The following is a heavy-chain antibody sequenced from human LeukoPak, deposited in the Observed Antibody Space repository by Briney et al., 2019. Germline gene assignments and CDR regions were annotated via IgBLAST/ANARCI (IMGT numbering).Heavy chain of an antibody. D-gene: IGHD1-26*01. CDR2: ISYDGSNK. CDR3: ARGGWSSGSYYAGAFDI. V-gene: IGHV3-30*04. Sequence: GGSLRLSCAASGFTFSSYAMHWVRQAPGKGLEWVAVISYDGSNKYYADSVKGRFTISRDNSKNTLDLQMNSLRAEDTAVYYCARGGWSSGSYYAGAFDIWGQGTMVTVSS. J-gene: IGHJ3*02. CDR1: GFTFSSYA.